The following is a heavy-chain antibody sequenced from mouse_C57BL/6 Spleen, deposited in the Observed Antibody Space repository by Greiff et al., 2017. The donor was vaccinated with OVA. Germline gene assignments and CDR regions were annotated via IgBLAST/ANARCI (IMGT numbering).Heavy chain of an antibody. Sequence: VQLVESGPELVKPGASVKISCKASGYTFTDYYINWVKQRPGQGLEWIGWIFPGSGSTYYNEKFKGKATLTVDKSSSTAYMLLSSLTSEDSAVYFCARSDYGSSPWFAYWGQGTLVTVSA. V-gene: IGHV1-75*01. CDR2: IFPGSGST. D-gene: IGHD1-1*01. J-gene: IGHJ3*01. CDR1: GYTFTDYY. CDR3: ARSDYGSSPWFAY.